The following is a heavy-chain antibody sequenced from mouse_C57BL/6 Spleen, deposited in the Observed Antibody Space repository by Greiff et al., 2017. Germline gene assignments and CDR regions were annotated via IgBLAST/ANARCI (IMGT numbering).Heavy chain of an antibody. CDR2: IDPSDSYT. D-gene: IGHD1-1*02. J-gene: IGHJ3*01. Sequence: QVQLQQPGAELVKPGASVKLSCKASGYTFTSYWMQWVKQRPGQGLEWIGEIDPSDSYTNYNQKFKGKATLTVDTSSSTAYMQLSSLTSEDSAVYYCARRIRWGFAYWGQGTLVTVSA. CDR3: ARRIRWGFAY. V-gene: IGHV1-50*01. CDR1: GYTFTSYW.